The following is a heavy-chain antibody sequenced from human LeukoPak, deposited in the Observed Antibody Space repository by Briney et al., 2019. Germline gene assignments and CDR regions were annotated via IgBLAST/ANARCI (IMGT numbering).Heavy chain of an antibody. V-gene: IGHV3-7*03. CDR1: GFTGSTFSSHW. CDR2: IKQDGSEK. J-gene: IGHJ4*02. D-gene: IGHD1-26*01. Sequence: PGGSLRLSCAASGFTGSTFSSHWMSWVRQAPGKGLQWVAKIKQDGSEKYYVDSVKGRFTISRDNAENSLYLQMNSLRVEDTAVYYCAARSSGNPYFWGQGTLVTVSS. CDR3: AARSSGNPYF.